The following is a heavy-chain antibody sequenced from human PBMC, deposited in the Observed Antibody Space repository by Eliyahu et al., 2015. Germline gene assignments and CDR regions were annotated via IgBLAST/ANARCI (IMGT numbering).Heavy chain of an antibody. J-gene: IGHJ5*02. CDR3: ARHGDIGNWFDP. D-gene: IGHD2-15*01. V-gene: IGHV4-39*01. Sequence: QLQLQESGPGLVKPSETLSLTCTVXGGSISSSSYYWGWIHQAPGKGLEWVGSMYSRGGTYYNPSLKSRVTISVYTSKTQFSLKLSSVTAADTAVYYCARHGDIGNWFDPWGQGTLVTVSS. CDR1: GGSISSSSYY. CDR2: MYSRGGT.